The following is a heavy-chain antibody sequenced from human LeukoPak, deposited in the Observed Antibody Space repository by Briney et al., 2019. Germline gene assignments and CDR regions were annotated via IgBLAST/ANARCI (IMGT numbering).Heavy chain of an antibody. CDR1: GGSISSSSYY. Sequence: SETLSLTCTVSGGSISSSSYYWGWIRQPPGKGLEWIGSIYYSGSTYYNPPLKSRVTISVDTSKNQFSLKLSSVTAADTAVYYCARQYYYESSGYYYVEYFQHWGQGTLVTVSS. D-gene: IGHD3-22*01. J-gene: IGHJ1*01. V-gene: IGHV4-39*01. CDR2: IYYSGST. CDR3: ARQYYYESSGYYYVEYFQH.